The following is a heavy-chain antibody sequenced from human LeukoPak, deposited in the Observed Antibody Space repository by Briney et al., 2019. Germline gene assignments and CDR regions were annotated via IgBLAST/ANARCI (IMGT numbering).Heavy chain of an antibody. V-gene: IGHV3-23*01. CDR2: ISGSGGST. J-gene: IGHJ4*02. CDR3: AKDIVVVPAANWRFDY. CDR1: GFTFSSYA. Sequence: PGGSLRLSCAASGFTFSSYAMSWVRQAPGKGLEWVSAISGSGGSTYYADSVKGRFTISRDNSKNTLYLQMNSLRAEDTAVYYCAKDIVVVPAANWRFDYWGQGTLVTVSS. D-gene: IGHD2-2*01.